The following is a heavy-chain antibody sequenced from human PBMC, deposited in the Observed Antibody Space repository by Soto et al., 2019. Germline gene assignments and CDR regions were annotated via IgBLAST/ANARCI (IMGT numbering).Heavy chain of an antibody. CDR1: GFTVSSNY. Sequence: GGSLRLSCAASGFTVSSNYMSWARQAPGKGLEWVSVIYSGGSTYYADSVKGRFTISRDNSKNTLYLQMNSLRAEDTAVYYCASKLGLRYFDWSDYYYGMDVWGQGTTVTVSS. V-gene: IGHV3-53*01. D-gene: IGHD3-9*01. CDR3: ASKLGLRYFDWSDYYYGMDV. CDR2: IYSGGST. J-gene: IGHJ6*02.